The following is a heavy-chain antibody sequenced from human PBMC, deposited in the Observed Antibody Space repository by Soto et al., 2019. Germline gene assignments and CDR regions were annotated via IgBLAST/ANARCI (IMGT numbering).Heavy chain of an antibody. Sequence: ASVQVSCKASGYTFTSYGISWVRQAPGQGLEWMGWISAYNGNTNYAQKLQGRVTMTTDTSTSTAYMELRSLRSDDTAVYYCARRSYYDFWSGSEDFDYWGQGTLVTVSS. CDR1: GYTFTSYG. CDR2: ISAYNGNT. D-gene: IGHD3-3*01. CDR3: ARRSYYDFWSGSEDFDY. J-gene: IGHJ4*02. V-gene: IGHV1-18*01.